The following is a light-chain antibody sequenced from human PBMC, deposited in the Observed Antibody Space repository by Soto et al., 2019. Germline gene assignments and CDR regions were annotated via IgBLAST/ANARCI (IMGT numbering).Light chain of an antibody. J-gene: IGKJ1*01. CDR1: QSLLFSDGNSH. Sequence: DVVLTQSPLSLSVTLGQPASISCRSSQSLLFSDGNSHLSWFQQRPGQSPRRLIYNVSNRASGVQDRYSDSGSGTNLTPKISRVETKDVGIYYCMQGKHWPPWTFGEGTKVEIK. CDR2: NVS. V-gene: IGKV2-30*01. CDR3: MQGKHWPPWT.